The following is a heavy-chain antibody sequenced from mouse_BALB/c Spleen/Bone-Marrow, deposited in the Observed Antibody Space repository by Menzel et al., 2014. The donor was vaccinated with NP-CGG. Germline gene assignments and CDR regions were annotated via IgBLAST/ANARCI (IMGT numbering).Heavy chain of an antibody. CDR2: INPYNDGT. CDR1: GYTFXSYI. V-gene: IGHV1-14*01. D-gene: IGHD2-3*01. CDR3: ARRWLPYAMDY. Sequence: EVKLVESGPELVKPGASVKMSCKASGYTFXSYIMHWVKQKPGQGLEWIGYINPYNDGTKYNEKFKGKATLTSDKSSSTAYMELSSLTSEDSAVYYCARRWLPYAMDYWGQGTSVTVSS. J-gene: IGHJ4*01.